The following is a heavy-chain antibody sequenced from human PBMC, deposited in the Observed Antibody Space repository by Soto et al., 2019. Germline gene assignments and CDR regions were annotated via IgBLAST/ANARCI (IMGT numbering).Heavy chain of an antibody. J-gene: IGHJ4*02. V-gene: IGHV4-39*01. CDR1: GGSISSGDYS. CDR2: IYYSGST. Sequence: SETLSLTCTVSGGSISSGDYSWRWIRQPPGKGLEWIGNIYYSGSTYYNPSLKSRVTISVDTSKNQFSLKLSSVTAADTAVYYCASLRLRDYDFDYWGQGTLVTVSS. CDR3: ASLRLRDYDFDY. D-gene: IGHD3-16*01.